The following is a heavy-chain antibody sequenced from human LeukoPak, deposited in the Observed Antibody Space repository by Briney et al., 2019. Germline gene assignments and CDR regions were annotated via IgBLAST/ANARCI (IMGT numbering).Heavy chain of an antibody. V-gene: IGHV3-21*01. D-gene: IGHD2-2*01. CDR1: GFTFSSYS. CDR2: ISSSSSYI. Sequence: GGSLRLSCAASGFTFSSYSMNWVRQAPGKGLEWVSSISSSSSYIYYADSVKARFTISRDNAKNSLYLQMNSLRAEDTAVYYCARDDIVVVPAALYGMDVWGQGTTVTVSS. CDR3: ARDDIVVVPAALYGMDV. J-gene: IGHJ6*02.